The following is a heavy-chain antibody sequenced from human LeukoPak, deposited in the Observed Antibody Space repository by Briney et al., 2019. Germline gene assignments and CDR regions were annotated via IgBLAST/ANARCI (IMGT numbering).Heavy chain of an antibody. CDR1: GGSISSYY. CDR3: ARLVVSSWYHEVLLGRDY. Sequence: SETLSLTCTVSGGSISSYYWGWIRQPPGKGLEWTGSIDHSGSTYYNPSLKSRITISVDTSKNQFSLKLSSVTAADTAVYYCARLVVSSWYHEVLLGRDYWGQGTLVTVSS. V-gene: IGHV4-39*01. CDR2: IDHSGST. D-gene: IGHD6-13*01. J-gene: IGHJ4*02.